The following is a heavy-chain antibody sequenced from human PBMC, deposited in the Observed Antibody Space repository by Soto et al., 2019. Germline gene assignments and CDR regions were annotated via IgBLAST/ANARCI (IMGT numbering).Heavy chain of an antibody. J-gene: IGHJ6*03. CDR1: GFTFSSYA. CDR2: ISGSGGST. D-gene: IGHD4-17*01. CDR3: ANRVDYGDYEGSVHYYYYYMDV. V-gene: IGHV3-23*01. Sequence: PGGSLRLSCAASGFTFSSYAMSWVRQAPGKGLEWVSAISGSGGSTYYADSVKGRFTISRDNSKNTLYLQMNSLRAEDTAVYYCANRVDYGDYEGSVHYYYYYMDVWGKGTTVTVSS.